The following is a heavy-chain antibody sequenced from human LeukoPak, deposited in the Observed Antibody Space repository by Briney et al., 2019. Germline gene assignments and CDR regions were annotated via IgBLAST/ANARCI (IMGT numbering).Heavy chain of an antibody. V-gene: IGHV3-74*01. CDR2: INSDGSTT. Sequence: GGSLRLSCAASGFTFSSYWMHWVRQVPGEGLVWVSRINSDGSTTRYADSVKGRFTISRDSAKNTLYLQMNSLRAEDTAVYYCARADSGSPDYWGQGTLVTVSS. D-gene: IGHD1-26*01. CDR1: GFTFSSYW. J-gene: IGHJ4*02. CDR3: ARADSGSPDY.